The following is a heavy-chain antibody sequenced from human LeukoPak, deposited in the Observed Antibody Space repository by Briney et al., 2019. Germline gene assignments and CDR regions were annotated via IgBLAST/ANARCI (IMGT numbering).Heavy chain of an antibody. D-gene: IGHD6-19*01. Sequence: SETLSLTCTVSGYSISSGYDWGWIRQPPGKGLEWIGSIYYRRTTYYNPSLKSRVTISVDTSKNQFSLKLISVTAADTAVYFCARLQWLSTPFFDYWGQGTLVTVSS. CDR3: ARLQWLSTPFFDY. V-gene: IGHV4-38-2*02. CDR2: IYYRRTT. CDR1: GYSISSGYD. J-gene: IGHJ4*02.